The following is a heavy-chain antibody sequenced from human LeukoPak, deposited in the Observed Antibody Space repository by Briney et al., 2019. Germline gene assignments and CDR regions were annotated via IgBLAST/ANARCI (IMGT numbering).Heavy chain of an antibody. Sequence: GGSLRLSCAASGFTFSDYYMNWIRQAPGKGLEWVSYISSSVSTIYYADSVKGRFTISRDNAKNSLYLQMNSLRADGTAVYYSAREPTGRGGGLLFDDWGQGTLVTVSS. CDR1: GFTFSDYY. D-gene: IGHD1-1*01. J-gene: IGHJ4*02. CDR3: AREPTGRGGGLLFDD. V-gene: IGHV3-11*01. CDR2: ISSSVSTI.